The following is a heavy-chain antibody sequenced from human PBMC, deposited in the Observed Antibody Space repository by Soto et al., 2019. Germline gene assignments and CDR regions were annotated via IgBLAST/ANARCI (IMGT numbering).Heavy chain of an antibody. Sequence: GGSLRLSCASSGFTISSYAMSLVRQAPGKGLEWVSAISGSGGSTYYADSVKGRFTISRDNSKNTLYLQMNSLRAEDTAVYYCETEIAGRDYYYYGMDVWGQGTTVTVSS. CDR2: ISGSGGST. J-gene: IGHJ6*02. CDR3: ETEIAGRDYYYYGMDV. CDR1: GFTISSYA. D-gene: IGHD6-13*01. V-gene: IGHV3-23*01.